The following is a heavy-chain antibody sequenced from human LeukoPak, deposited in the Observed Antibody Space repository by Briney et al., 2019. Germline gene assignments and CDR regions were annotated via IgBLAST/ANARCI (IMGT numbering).Heavy chain of an antibody. CDR2: IKQDGSER. V-gene: IGHV3-7*01. D-gene: IGHD3-22*01. J-gene: IGHJ4*02. CDR3: ARDRALYDSRGYYYTEDDY. Sequence: GALSLSCTASGFTFSSYWMSWVRPAPGKGLEWVANIKQDGSERYYVDSVKGRFTISRDIAKNSLYLQMNSLRAEDTAVYYCARDRALYDSRGYYYTEDDYWGQGTLVTVSS. CDR1: GFTFSSYW.